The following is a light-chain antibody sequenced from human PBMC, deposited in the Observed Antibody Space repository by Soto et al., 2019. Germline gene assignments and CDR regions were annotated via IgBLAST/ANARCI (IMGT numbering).Light chain of an antibody. CDR2: GAS. CDR1: QSVSSSY. CDR3: QQYGSSPYT. Sequence: EIVLTQSPGTLSLSPGERATLSCRASQSVSSSYLAWYQQTPGQAPRLLIYGASNRPAVIPDRFSGSASGTVFTLTISRLEPEDFAVYFCQQYGSSPYTFGQGTKLEIK. V-gene: IGKV3-20*01. J-gene: IGKJ2*01.